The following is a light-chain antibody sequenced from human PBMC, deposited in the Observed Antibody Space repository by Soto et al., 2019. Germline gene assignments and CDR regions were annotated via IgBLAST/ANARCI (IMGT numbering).Light chain of an antibody. CDR1: QRITTY. Sequence: IHMTQSPSSLSASVGDRITVTCRASQRITTYVNWYQLKPGEAPKLLISTSGTLQRGVPSRFSGNGSATDFTLTITRLQPADFATYFCQQTYSTPYTFGQGTKLEIK. J-gene: IGKJ2*01. CDR3: QQTYSTPYT. V-gene: IGKV1-39*01. CDR2: TSG.